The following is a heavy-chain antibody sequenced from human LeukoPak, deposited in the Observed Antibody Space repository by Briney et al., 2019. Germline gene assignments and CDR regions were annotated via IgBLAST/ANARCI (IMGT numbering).Heavy chain of an antibody. Sequence: GESLRLSCAASGFTFSSHWMYWVRQSPGKGLQWVATINQDGSARFNVDSVKGRFTISRDNAKNSLYLQMNSLRAEDTAVYYCTRVIVEVPGVSDYCDFWGQGTLVTV. J-gene: IGHJ4*02. CDR3: TRVIVEVPGVSDYCDF. D-gene: IGHD2-2*01. CDR1: GFTFSSHW. V-gene: IGHV3-7*05. CDR2: INQDGSAR.